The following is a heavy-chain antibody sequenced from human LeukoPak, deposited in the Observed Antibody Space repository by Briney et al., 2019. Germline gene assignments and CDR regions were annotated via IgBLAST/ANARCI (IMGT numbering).Heavy chain of an antibody. CDR2: ISSTGSTR. Sequence: GGSLRLSCAASGFTFSSYNMNWVRQAPGRGLELISYISSTGSTRYHADSVKGRFTISRDNAKNSLYLQMSSLRAEDTAVYYCARGDNWNYFDYWGQGTLVTVSS. CDR1: GFTFSSYN. D-gene: IGHD1-20*01. J-gene: IGHJ4*02. CDR3: ARGDNWNYFDY. V-gene: IGHV3-48*01.